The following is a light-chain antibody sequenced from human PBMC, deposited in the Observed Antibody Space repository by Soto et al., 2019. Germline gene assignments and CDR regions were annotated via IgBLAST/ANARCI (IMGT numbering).Light chain of an antibody. J-gene: IGKJ5*01. CDR1: QSVSSY. Sequence: EIVLTPSPATLSLSPGERATLSCRASQSVSSYLAWYQQKPGQAPRLLIYHASSRATGLPDRFSGSGSGTEFTLTISSLQPEDFATYYCQQLKSNLITFGQGTRLEIK. CDR2: HAS. CDR3: QQLKSNLIT. V-gene: IGKV3-11*01.